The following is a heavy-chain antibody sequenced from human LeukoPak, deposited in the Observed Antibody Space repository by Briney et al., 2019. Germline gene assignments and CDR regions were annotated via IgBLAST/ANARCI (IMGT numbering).Heavy chain of an antibody. CDR3: ARRAATNAFDV. J-gene: IGHJ3*01. CDR2: IYYSGST. Sequence: KPSETLSLTCTVSGGSISSGTYHWGWIRQPPGKGLEWIGNIYYSGSTYYNPALQSRVTISVDTSKNQFSLKLSSVTAADTAVYNCARRAATNAFDVWGQGTMVTVSS. CDR1: GGSISSGTYH. V-gene: IGHV4-39*01.